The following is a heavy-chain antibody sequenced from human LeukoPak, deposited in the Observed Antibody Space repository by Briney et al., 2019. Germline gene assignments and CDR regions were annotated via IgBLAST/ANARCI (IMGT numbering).Heavy chain of an antibody. CDR2: ISGSGGST. D-gene: IGHD6-6*01. Sequence: GGSLRLSCAASGFTLSSYAMSWVRQAPGKGLEWVSAISGSGGSTYYADSVKGRFTISRHNSKNTLYLQMNSLRAEDTAVYYCMAESSTSWEGYWGQGTLVTVSS. J-gene: IGHJ4*02. V-gene: IGHV3-23*01. CDR3: MAESSTSWEGY. CDR1: GFTLSSYA.